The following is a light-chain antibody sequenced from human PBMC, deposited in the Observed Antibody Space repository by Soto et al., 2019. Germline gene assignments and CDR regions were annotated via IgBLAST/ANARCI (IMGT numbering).Light chain of an antibody. CDR3: ATCDDSLSGVV. J-gene: IGLJ2*01. V-gene: IGLV1-47*02. Sequence: QSVLTQPPSASGTPGQRFTISCSGSSSNIGSTSVYWYQQLPGTAPKLLIYSNNQRPSGVPDRFSGSKSGTSASLAISGLRSQDEADYYCATCDDSLSGVVFGGGTKVTVL. CDR1: SSNIGSTS. CDR2: SNN.